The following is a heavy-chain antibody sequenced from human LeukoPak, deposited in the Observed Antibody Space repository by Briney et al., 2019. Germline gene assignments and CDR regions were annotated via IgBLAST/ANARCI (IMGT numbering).Heavy chain of an antibody. Sequence: SETLSLTCTVSGGSISSYYWSWIRQPPGKGLEWIGYIYYSGSTDYNPSLKSRVTISVDTSKNQFSLKLSSVTAADTAVYYCARAGYGDYFDYWGQGTLVTVSS. CDR2: IYYSGST. J-gene: IGHJ4*02. V-gene: IGHV4-59*01. CDR3: ARAGYGDYFDY. D-gene: IGHD1-1*01. CDR1: GGSISSYY.